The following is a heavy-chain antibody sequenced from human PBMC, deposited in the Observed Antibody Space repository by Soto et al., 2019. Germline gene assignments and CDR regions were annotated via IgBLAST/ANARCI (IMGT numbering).Heavy chain of an antibody. CDR1: GGTFSTYA. D-gene: IGHD6-19*01. V-gene: IGHV1-69*01. CDR3: ARPKGTYSRGYYSFDF. J-gene: IGHJ4*02. CDR2: IIPLFGTA. Sequence: QVQLEQSGGEVKQPGSSVMVSCRTSGGTFSTYAINWVRQAPGQGLEWMGAIIPLFGTADYSQKFQGRVTITADESTSTAYMELSSLRFDDTAVYFCARPKGTYSRGYYSFDFWGQGTLVTVSS.